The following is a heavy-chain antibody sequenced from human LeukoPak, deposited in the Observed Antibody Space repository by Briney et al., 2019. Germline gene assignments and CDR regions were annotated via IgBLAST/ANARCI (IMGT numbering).Heavy chain of an antibody. J-gene: IGHJ4*02. CDR2: ISSSSSYI. Sequence: GGSLRLSCAASGFTFSSYSMNWVRQAPGKGLEWVSSISSSSSYIYYADSVKGRFTISRDNAKNSLYLQMNSLRAEDTAVYYCARVSGSRAPREYYFDYWGQGTLVTVSS. D-gene: IGHD3-10*01. CDR3: ARVSGSRAPREYYFDY. CDR1: GFTFSSYS. V-gene: IGHV3-21*01.